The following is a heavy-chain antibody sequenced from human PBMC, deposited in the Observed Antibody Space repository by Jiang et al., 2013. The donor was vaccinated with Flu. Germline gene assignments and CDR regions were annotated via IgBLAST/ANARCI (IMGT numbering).Heavy chain of an antibody. D-gene: IGHD3-22*01. V-gene: IGHV6-1*01. J-gene: IGHJ5*02. CDR1: GDSVSSNSAA. CDR2: TYYRSKWYN. Sequence: QTLSLTCAISGDSVSSNSAAWNWIRQSPSRGLEWLGRTYYRSKWYNDYAVSVKSRITINPDTSKNQFSLQLNSVTPEDTAVYYCARGISSGYFKEGWFDPWGQGTLVTVSS. CDR3: ARGISSGYFKEGWFDP.